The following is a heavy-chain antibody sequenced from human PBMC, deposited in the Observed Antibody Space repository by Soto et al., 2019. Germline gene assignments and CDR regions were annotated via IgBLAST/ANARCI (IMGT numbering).Heavy chain of an antibody. CDR2: ISVGSTHI. Sequence: SLRLSCTGSGFSFSAYNINWVRQAPGKGLEWVSSISVGSTHIYQPDSMKGRFTISRDNAKNSVYLQINSLRDEDTAVYYCARSPEVGVRGGYWGQGTLVTVSS. D-gene: IGHD3-16*01. J-gene: IGHJ4*02. CDR1: GFSFSAYN. V-gene: IGHV3-21*01. CDR3: ARSPEVGVRGGY.